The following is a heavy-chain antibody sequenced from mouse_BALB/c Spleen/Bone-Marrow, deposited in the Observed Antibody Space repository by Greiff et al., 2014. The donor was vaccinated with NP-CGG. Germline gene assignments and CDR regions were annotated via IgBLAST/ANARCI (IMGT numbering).Heavy chain of an antibody. J-gene: IGHJ3*01. CDR3: AREGDYYGSSAY. CDR2: IDPSDSET. Sequence: QVQLQQPGPQLVRPGASVKISCKASGYSFTSYWMHWVKQRPGQGLEWIGMIDPSDSETRLNQKFKDKATLTVDKSSSTAYMRLSSPTSEDSAVYYCAREGDYYGSSAYWGQGTLVTVSA. D-gene: IGHD1-1*01. V-gene: IGHV1S127*01. CDR1: GYSFTSYW.